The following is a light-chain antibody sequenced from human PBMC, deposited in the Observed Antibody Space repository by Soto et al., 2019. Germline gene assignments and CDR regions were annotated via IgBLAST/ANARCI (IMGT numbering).Light chain of an antibody. CDR1: QSISNW. CDR2: DAS. V-gene: IGKV1-5*01. Sequence: DIQMTQSPSPLSASRGDRVSITCRASQSISNWLAWYQQKPGKAPKLLIYDASTLESGVPSRLSGSGSGTEFILTIRSLQPDDFATYYCQQYHSYSTFGQGTQVDIK. J-gene: IGKJ1*01. CDR3: QQYHSYST.